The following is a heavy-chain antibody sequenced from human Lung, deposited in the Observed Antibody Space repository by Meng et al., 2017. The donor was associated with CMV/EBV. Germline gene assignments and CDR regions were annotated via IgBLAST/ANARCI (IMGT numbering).Heavy chain of an antibody. CDR3: TRGRGTISIFGVARIVGGMDV. CDR1: GFTFSSYA. CDR2: ISYDGSNK. V-gene: IGHV3-30*04. J-gene: IGHJ6*02. D-gene: IGHD3-3*01. Sequence: GESXKISXAASGFTFSSYAMHWVRQAPGKGLEWVAVISYDGSNKYYADPVKGRFNISRDNSKNTLYLQMNSLSVEDTAGYYCTRGRGTISIFGVARIVGGMDVWGQGTXVTVSS.